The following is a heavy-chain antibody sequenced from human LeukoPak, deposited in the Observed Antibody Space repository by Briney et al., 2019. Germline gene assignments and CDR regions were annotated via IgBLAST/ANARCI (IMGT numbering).Heavy chain of an antibody. CDR3: AREFAVAT. CDR1: GFTFSSYS. J-gene: IGHJ5*02. D-gene: IGHD5-12*01. CDR2: ISCKCKYR. Sequence: GGSLRLSCAASGFTFSSYSMNWVRQAPGKGVEWVASISCKCKYRYYADSVKGRFTIYRDNAKNSLYLQMNSLRAEDTAVYYCAREFAVATWGQGTLVTVSS. V-gene: IGHV3-21*01.